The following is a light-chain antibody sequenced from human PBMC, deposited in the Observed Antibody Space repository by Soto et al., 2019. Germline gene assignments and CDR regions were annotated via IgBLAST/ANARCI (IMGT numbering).Light chain of an antibody. V-gene: IGKV3-15*01. CDR3: QQYDKWPPLT. CDR1: QSINDN. J-gene: IGKJ4*02. CDR2: GAF. Sequence: EIVMTQSPATLSVSPGETATISCRASQSINDNLAWYQQRPGQAPRLLIYGAFTRATATPARFSGGGSATDFTLTISSLQPEDFAVYYCQQYDKWPPLTCGGGTKVEIK.